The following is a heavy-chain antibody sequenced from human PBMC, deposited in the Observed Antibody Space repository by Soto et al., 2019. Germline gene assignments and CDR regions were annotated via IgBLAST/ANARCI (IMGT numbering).Heavy chain of an antibody. Sequence: QITLKESGPTLVRPPQTLTLTCTFSGFSLTSGVGVVCIRQPPGKALEWLALMYWDDDKRYSPSLKNRLTITKDCSKNHVLLTMTNVGPVDTATYFRAHIDPEIVTVGGQGGFDYGGRGTLVTVSS. D-gene: IGHD5-12*01. CDR1: GFSLTSGVG. CDR3: AHIDPEIVTVGGQGGFDY. CDR2: MYWDDDK. J-gene: IGHJ4*02. V-gene: IGHV2-5*02.